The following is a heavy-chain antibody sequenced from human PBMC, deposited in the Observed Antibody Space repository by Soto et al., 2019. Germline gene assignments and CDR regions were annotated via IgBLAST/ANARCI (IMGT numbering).Heavy chain of an antibody. J-gene: IGHJ3*01. V-gene: IGHV4-31*03. CDR3: ARDLEGIVTGRGAFGG. CDR2: ISYSGYT. Sequence: QVQLQESGQGLVKPSQTLSLTCTVSGGSIRNDNFYWSFLRQRPGKGLEWIGYISYSGYTAYHPSLESRAFISVDPANSQYSLALNSVTAADTAVYYCARDLEGIVTGRGAFGGWGRGTLVTVSS. D-gene: IGHD3-9*01. CDR1: GGSIRNDNFY.